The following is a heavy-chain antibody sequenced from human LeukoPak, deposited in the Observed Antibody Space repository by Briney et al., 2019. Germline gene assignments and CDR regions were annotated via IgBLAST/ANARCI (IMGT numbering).Heavy chain of an antibody. CDR2: IVVGSGNT. V-gene: IGHV1-58*01. CDR3: AANTELERPEGHGFDP. D-gene: IGHD1-1*01. J-gene: IGHJ5*02. Sequence: GASVKVSGKASGFTFTSSAVQWVRQARGQRLEWIGWIVVGSGNTNYAQKFQERVTITRDMSTSTAYMELSSLRSEDTAVYYCAANTELERPEGHGFDPWGQGTLVTVSS. CDR1: GFTFTSSA.